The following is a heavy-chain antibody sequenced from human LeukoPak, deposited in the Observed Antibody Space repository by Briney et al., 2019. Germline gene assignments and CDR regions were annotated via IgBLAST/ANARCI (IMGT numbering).Heavy chain of an antibody. D-gene: IGHD6-13*01. CDR1: GGSISSSSYY. CDR2: INHSGST. V-gene: IGHV4-39*07. Sequence: SETLSLTCTVSGGSISSSSYYWGWIRQPPGKGLEWIGEINHSGSTNYNPSLKSRVTISVDTSKNQFSLKLSSVTAADTTVYYCAITGYSSSWYVDWGQGTLVTVSS. J-gene: IGHJ4*02. CDR3: AITGYSSSWYVD.